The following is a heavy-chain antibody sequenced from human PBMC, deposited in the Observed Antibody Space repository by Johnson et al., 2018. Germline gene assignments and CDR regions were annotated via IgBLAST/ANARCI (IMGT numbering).Heavy chain of an antibody. J-gene: IGHJ6*02. CDR1: GFTFSSYG. CDR3: ARDQAGGMDG. V-gene: IGHV3-33*01. CDR2: IWYDGSNK. Sequence: QVQLVQSGGGVVQPGRSLRLSCAASGFTFSSYGMHWVRQDPGKWLEWVAVIWYDGSNKYNADSVKGRFIISRDNSKNTLYLQMNSLGAEDTAVYYRARDQAGGMDGWGQGTTVTVSS.